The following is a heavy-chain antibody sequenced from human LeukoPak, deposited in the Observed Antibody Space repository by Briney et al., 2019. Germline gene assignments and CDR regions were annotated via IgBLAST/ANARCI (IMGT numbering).Heavy chain of an antibody. CDR2: IYYSGST. CDR1: GGSISSYY. Sequence: PSETLSLTCTVSGGSISSYYWSWIRQPPGKGLEWIGYIYYSGSTYYNPSLKSRVTISVDTSKNQFSLKLSSVTAADTAVYYCARGGSITMVRGVITWFDPWGQGTLVTVSS. J-gene: IGHJ5*02. V-gene: IGHV4-59*12. D-gene: IGHD3-10*01. CDR3: ARGGSITMVRGVITWFDP.